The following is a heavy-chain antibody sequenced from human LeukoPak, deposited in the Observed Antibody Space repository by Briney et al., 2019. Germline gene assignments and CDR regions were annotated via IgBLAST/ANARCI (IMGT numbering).Heavy chain of an antibody. J-gene: IGHJ3*02. V-gene: IGHV4-59*01. D-gene: IGHD3-22*01. CDR2: IYYSGST. CDR3: ARADSSGYNDAFDI. CDR1: GGSISSYY. Sequence: SETLSLTCTVSGGSISSYYWSWIRQPPGKGLEWIGYIYYSGSTNYNPSLKSRVTMSVDTSKNQFSLKLSSVTAADTAVYYCARADSSGYNDAFDIWGQGTMVTVSS.